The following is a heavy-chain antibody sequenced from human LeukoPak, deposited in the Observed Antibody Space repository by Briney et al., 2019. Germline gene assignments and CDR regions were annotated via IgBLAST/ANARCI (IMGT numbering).Heavy chain of an antibody. J-gene: IGHJ4*02. Sequence: SETLSLTCIVSGGSIGSYYWSWIRQPPGKGLEWIGHIYYSGSTDYNPSLRSRATISVDTSKNQFSLRLSSVTAADTAVYYCVRRNDILTGYYSTFDYWGQGTLVTVSS. CDR3: VRRNDILTGYYSTFDY. D-gene: IGHD3-9*01. V-gene: IGHV4-59*08. CDR2: IYYSGST. CDR1: GGSIGSYY.